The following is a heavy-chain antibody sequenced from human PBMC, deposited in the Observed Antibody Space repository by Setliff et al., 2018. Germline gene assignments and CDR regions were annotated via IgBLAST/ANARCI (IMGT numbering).Heavy chain of an antibody. Sequence: SETLSLTCTVSGGSVRGYYWSWIRQPPGKGLEWIGYMYYSGDTNYNPSLKSRVTISVDTSKSQFSLKLISVTAADTAVYYCARGGTSRYFDFWGQGAPVTVSS. V-gene: IGHV4-59*02. CDR1: GGSVRGYY. CDR3: ARGGTSRYFDF. CDR2: MYYSGDT. D-gene: IGHD5-12*01. J-gene: IGHJ4*02.